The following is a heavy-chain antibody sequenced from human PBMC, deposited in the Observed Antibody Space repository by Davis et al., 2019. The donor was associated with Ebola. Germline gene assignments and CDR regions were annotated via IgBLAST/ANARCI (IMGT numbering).Heavy chain of an antibody. CDR2: ISYDGSNK. V-gene: IGHV3-30-3*01. D-gene: IGHD3-3*01. Sequence: GESLKISCAASGFTFSSYAMHWVRQAPGKGLEWVAVISYDGSNKYYADSVKGRFTISRDNAKNSLYLQMNSLRAEDTAVYYCARGSSNYDFWSGYWVGYFDYWGQGTLVTVSS. CDR3: ARGSSNYDFWSGYWVGYFDY. J-gene: IGHJ4*02. CDR1: GFTFSSYA.